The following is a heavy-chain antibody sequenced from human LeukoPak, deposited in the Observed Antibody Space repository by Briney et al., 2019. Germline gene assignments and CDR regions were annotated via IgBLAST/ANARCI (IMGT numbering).Heavy chain of an antibody. D-gene: IGHD2-21*02. V-gene: IGHV4-4*07. J-gene: IGHJ4*02. CDR3: ARGRNCGGDCYYFAY. CDR1: GGSINGYY. CDR2: IYTSGTT. Sequence: TSETLSLTCTVSGGSINGYYWSWIRQPAGKGLEWIGRIYTSGTTNYNPSLKSRVTMSVDTSKNQFSLKLSSVTAADTAVYYCARGRNCGGDCYYFAYWGQGTLVTVSS.